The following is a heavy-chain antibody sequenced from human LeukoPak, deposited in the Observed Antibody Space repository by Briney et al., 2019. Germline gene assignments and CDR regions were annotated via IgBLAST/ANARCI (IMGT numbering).Heavy chain of an antibody. D-gene: IGHD3-22*01. J-gene: IGHJ4*02. CDR3: ARDRETVVVITYYFDY. V-gene: IGHV3-30*03. Sequence: GGSLRLSCAASGFTFSNYGMNWVRQAPGKGLEWVAVISYDGSNKYYAGSVKGRFTISRDNSKNTLYLQMNSMRAEDTAVYHCARDRETVVVITYYFDYWGQGSLVTVSS. CDR2: ISYDGSNK. CDR1: GFTFSNYG.